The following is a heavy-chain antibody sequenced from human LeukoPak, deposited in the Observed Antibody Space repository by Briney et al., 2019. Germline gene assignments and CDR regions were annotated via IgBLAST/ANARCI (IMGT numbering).Heavy chain of an antibody. J-gene: IGHJ2*01. CDR1: GASLTSYY. Sequence: SETLPLTCTVSGASLTSYYWSWVRQPVGEGLEWFGRIYTNGTVNYNPSLKSRVTMSRETSKNQFSLKLTSVTAADTAVYYCARLLGSSGYAGDWYFDLWGRGILVTVSS. CDR3: ARLLGSSGYAGDWYFDL. D-gene: IGHD3-22*01. V-gene: IGHV4-4*07. CDR2: IYTNGTV.